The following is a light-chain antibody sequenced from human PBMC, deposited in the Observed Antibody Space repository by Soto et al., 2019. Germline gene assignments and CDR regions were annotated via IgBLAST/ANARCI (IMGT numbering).Light chain of an antibody. CDR3: SSHTSTTTQV. V-gene: IGLV2-14*01. Sequence: QSALTQPASVSGSPGQSITISCTGTSSDVGGYNYVSWYQQHPGKVPKLMIYEVSNRPSGVSNRFSGSKSGNTASLTISGLQAEDEADYYCSSHTSTTTQVFGTGTKLTVL. CDR1: SSDVGGYNY. CDR2: EVS. J-gene: IGLJ1*01.